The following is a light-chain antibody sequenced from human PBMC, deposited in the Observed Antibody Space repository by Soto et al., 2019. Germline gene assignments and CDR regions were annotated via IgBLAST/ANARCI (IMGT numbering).Light chain of an antibody. CDR3: SSYRSSSTPA. CDR1: SSDVGGYNY. V-gene: IGLV2-14*01. J-gene: IGLJ1*01. CDR2: DVS. Sequence: QSALTQPASVSGSPGQSITISCTGTSSDVGGYNYVSWYQQHPGKAPKLMIYDVSNRPSGVSNRFSGSKSGNTASLTISGLQAEDEADYYCSSYRSSSTPAFGTGTKLTVL.